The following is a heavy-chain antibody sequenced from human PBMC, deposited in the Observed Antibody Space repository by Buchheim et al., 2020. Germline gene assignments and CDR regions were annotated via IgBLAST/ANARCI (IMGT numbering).Heavy chain of an antibody. CDR1: GGSISSSNW. CDR2: IYHSGST. Sequence: QVQLQESGPGLVKPSGTLSLTCAVSGGSISSSNWWSWVRQPPGKGLEWIGEIYHSGSTNYNPSLKSRVPIPVNKSKNQFSPKLSSVTAADTAVYYCARKDTAMVTGYYYYGMDVWGQGTT. V-gene: IGHV4-4*02. D-gene: IGHD5-18*01. J-gene: IGHJ6*02. CDR3: ARKDTAMVTGYYYYGMDV.